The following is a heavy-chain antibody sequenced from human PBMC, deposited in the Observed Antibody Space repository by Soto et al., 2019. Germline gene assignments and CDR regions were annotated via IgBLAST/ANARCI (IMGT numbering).Heavy chain of an antibody. J-gene: IGHJ6*02. V-gene: IGHV3-30-3*01. CDR3: ARDRYSSSWYKEMGGDYYYYGMDV. CDR1: GFTFSSYA. Sequence: PGGSLRLSCAASGFTFSSYAMHWVRQAPGKGLEWVAVISYDGSNKYYADSVKGRFTISRDNSKNTLYLQMNSLRAEDTAVYYCARDRYSSSWYKEMGGDYYYYGMDVWGQGTTITVSS. CDR2: ISYDGSNK. D-gene: IGHD6-13*01.